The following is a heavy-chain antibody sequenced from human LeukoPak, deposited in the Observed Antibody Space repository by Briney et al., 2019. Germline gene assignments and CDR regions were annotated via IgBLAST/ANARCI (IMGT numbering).Heavy chain of an antibody. CDR1: GFTFSSYS. CDR2: ISSSSSYI. D-gene: IGHD4-11*01. CDR3: ARDENDCSNYERANYYYGMDV. J-gene: IGHJ6*02. Sequence: GGSLRLSCAASGFTFSSYSMNWVRQAPGKGLEWVSSISSSSSYIYYADSVKGRFTISRDNAKNSLYLQMNSLRAEDTAVYYCARDENDCSNYERANYYYGMDVWGQGTTVTVS. V-gene: IGHV3-21*01.